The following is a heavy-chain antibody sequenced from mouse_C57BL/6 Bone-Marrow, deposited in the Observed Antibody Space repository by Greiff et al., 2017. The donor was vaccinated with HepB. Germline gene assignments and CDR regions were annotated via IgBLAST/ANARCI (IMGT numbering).Heavy chain of an antibody. D-gene: IGHD1-1*01. CDR3: AVYYGSTPFAY. J-gene: IGHJ3*01. V-gene: IGHV1-82*01. CDR2: IYPGDGDT. CDR1: GYAFSSSW. Sequence: QVQLKESGPELVKPGASVKISCKASGYAFSSSWMNWVKQRPGKGLEWIGRIYPGDGDTNYNGKFKGKATLTADKSSSTAYMQLSSLTSEDSAVYFCAVYYGSTPFAYWGQGTLVTVSA.